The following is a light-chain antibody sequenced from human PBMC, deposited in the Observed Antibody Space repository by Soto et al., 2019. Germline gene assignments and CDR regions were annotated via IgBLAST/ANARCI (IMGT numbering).Light chain of an antibody. Sequence: EIVLTQSPGTLSLSPVEIATLSCMASQSVSRTYLAWYQQKPGQAPRLLIYDASSRATGVPDRFSGSGSGTDFTLTISRLEPEDFAVYYCQQYGASRAFGQGTKVDIK. V-gene: IGKV3-20*01. CDR2: DAS. CDR1: QSVSRTY. J-gene: IGKJ1*01. CDR3: QQYGASRA.